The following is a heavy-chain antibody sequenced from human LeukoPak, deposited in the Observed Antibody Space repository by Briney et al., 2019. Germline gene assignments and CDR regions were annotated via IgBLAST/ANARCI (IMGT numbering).Heavy chain of an antibody. CDR3: ARRIAAANDAFDI. J-gene: IGHJ3*02. CDR2: ISSSSYI. Sequence: NPGGSLRLSCAASGFTFSSYSMNWVRQAPGKGLEWVSSISSSSYIYYADSVKGRFTTSRDNAKKSPYLQMNSLRAEDTAVYYCARRIAAANDAFDIWGQGTMVTVSS. CDR1: GFTFSSYS. V-gene: IGHV3-21*01. D-gene: IGHD6-13*01.